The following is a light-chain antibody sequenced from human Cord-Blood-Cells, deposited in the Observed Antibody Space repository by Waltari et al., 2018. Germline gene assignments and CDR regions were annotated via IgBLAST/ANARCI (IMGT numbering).Light chain of an antibody. CDR2: WAS. V-gene: IGKV4-1*01. CDR1: QSVLYISNNKNY. CDR3: QQYYSTPLT. Sequence: DIVMTQSPDSLAVPLGEWATINCKSRQSVLYISNNKNYLAWYQQKPGQPPKLLIYWASTRESGVPDRFSGSGSGTDFTLTISSLQAEDVAVYYCQQYYSTPLTFGGGTKVEIK. J-gene: IGKJ4*01.